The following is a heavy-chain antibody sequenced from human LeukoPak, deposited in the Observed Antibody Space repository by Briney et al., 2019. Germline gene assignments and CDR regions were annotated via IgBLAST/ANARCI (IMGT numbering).Heavy chain of an antibody. CDR2: IYTAGGT. Sequence: GGSLRLSCAASGFTVSSNYMTWLRQAPGKGLEWVSLIYTAGGTYYTGSVKGRFTISKHSSKNTLYLQMNSLRGEDTAVYYCARFLGRITISGVVPYGMDVWGQGTTVTVSS. CDR1: GFTVSSNY. J-gene: IGHJ6*02. CDR3: ARFLGRITISGVVPYGMDV. D-gene: IGHD3-3*01. V-gene: IGHV3-53*04.